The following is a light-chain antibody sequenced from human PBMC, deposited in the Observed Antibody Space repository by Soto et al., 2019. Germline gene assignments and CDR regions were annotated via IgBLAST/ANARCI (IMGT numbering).Light chain of an antibody. CDR3: QQYNRWPFT. V-gene: IGKV3-15*01. Sequence: EIVLTQSPGPLSLSPGESATLSCRSSQSVISNLAWYQQKPGQAPRLIIYGASTRATGIPDRFSGSRSGTEFTLTISSLQSGDVAVYYCQQYNRWPFTFGPGTKVDI. CDR1: QSVISN. CDR2: GAS. J-gene: IGKJ3*01.